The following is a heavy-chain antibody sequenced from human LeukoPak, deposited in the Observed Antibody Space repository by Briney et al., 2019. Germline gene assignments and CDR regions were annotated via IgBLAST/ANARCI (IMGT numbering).Heavy chain of an antibody. CDR1: GFTFSSYG. V-gene: IGHV3-30*03. CDR3: ARDSRHLSSTRGGLKESRGAFFDY. J-gene: IGHJ4*02. CDR2: ISYDGSNK. D-gene: IGHD6-13*01. Sequence: SGRSLRRSCAASGFTFSSYGMHWVRQAPGKGLEWVAVISYDGSNKYYADSVKGRFTIARDNSKNTLYLQMNSLRAEDTALSYCARDSRHLSSTRGGLKESRGAFFDYWGQGTLVTVSS.